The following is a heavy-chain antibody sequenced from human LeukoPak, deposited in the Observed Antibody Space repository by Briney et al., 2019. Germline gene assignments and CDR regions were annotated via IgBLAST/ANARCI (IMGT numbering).Heavy chain of an antibody. CDR1: GYTFTSYD. V-gene: IGHV1-8*01. CDR3: ARGPAYYYDSSGYYYAFDI. J-gene: IGHJ3*02. D-gene: IGHD3-22*01. CDR2: MNPNSGNT. Sequence: ASVKVSCKAYGYTFTSYDINWVRQATGQGLEWMGWMNPNSGNTGYAQKFQGRVTMTRNTSISTAYMELSSLRSEDTAVYYCARGPAYYYDSSGYYYAFDIWGQGTMVTVSS.